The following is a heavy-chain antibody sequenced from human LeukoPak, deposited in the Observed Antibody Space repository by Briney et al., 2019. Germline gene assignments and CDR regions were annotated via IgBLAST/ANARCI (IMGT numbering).Heavy chain of an antibody. CDR1: GFTFSNAW. V-gene: IGHV3-15*01. CDR2: IKSKTDGGTT. Sequence: NPGGSLRLSCAASGFTFSNAWMSWVRQAPGKGLEWVGRIKSKTDGGTTDYAAPVKGRFTTSRDDSKNTLYLQMNSLKTEDTAVYYCTGENVLLWFGDLYYYGMDVWGQGTTVTVSS. D-gene: IGHD3-10*01. CDR3: TGENVLLWFGDLYYYGMDV. J-gene: IGHJ6*02.